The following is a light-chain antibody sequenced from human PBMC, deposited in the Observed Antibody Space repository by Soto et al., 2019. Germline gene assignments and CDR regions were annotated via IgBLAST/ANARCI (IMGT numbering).Light chain of an antibody. V-gene: IGKV1-33*01. CDR2: DAF. J-gene: IGKJ1*01. CDR1: QDISHH. Sequence: DIQMTQSPSSLSASVGDRVTITCQASQDISHHLAWYQQKPGKAPKLLIYDAFNLETGVPSRFSVRGSGTDFTFTISSLQPEDIATYYCQQYDSLPRTFGQGTKVEIK. CDR3: QQYDSLPRT.